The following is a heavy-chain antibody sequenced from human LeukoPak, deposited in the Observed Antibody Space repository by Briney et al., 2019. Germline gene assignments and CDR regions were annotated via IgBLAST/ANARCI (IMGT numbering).Heavy chain of an antibody. CDR2: IYTSGST. CDR1: GGSISSGSYY. CDR3: ARVRYCSSTSCP. Sequence: SETLSLTCTVSGGSISSGSYYWSWIRQPAGKGLEWIGRIYTSGSTNYNPSLKSRVTMSVDTSKNQFSLKLSSVTAADTAVYYCARVRYCSSTSCPWGQGTLVTVSS. J-gene: IGHJ5*02. D-gene: IGHD2-2*01. V-gene: IGHV4-61*02.